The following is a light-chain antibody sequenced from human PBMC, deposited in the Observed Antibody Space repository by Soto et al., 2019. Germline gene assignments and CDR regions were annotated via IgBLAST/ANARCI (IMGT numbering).Light chain of an antibody. V-gene: IGLV2-14*03. CDR1: SSDVGGYDY. J-gene: IGLJ7*01. CDR3: SSYTSTNIPI. Sequence: QSALTQPASVSGSPGQSITISCTGTSSDVGGYDYVSWYQHHPGKAPKLMIFDVSHRPSGVSDRFAGSKSGNTASLTISGLQAEDEADYYCSSYTSTNIPIFGGGTQLTVL. CDR2: DVS.